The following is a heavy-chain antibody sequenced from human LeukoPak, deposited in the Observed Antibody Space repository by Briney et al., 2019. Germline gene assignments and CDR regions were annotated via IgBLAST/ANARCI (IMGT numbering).Heavy chain of an antibody. CDR2: IYYSGST. J-gene: IGHJ4*02. V-gene: IGHV4-39*01. D-gene: IGHD6-19*01. Sequence: SETLSLTCTVSGGSISSSSYYWGWIRQPRGKGLEWIGSIYYSGSTYYNPSLKSRVTISVDTSKNQFSLKLSSVTAADTAVYYCARHYSSGWSGWGQGTLVTVSS. CDR1: GGSISSSSYY. CDR3: ARHYSSGWSG.